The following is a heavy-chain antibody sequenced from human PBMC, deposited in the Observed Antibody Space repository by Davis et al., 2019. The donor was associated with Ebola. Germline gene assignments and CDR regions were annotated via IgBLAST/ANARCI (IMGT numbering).Heavy chain of an antibody. CDR2: ISYDGSNK. D-gene: IGHD5-18*01. V-gene: IGHV3-30-3*01. CDR3: ARDMGTAMVLYDYGMDV. J-gene: IGHJ6*04. Sequence: GESLKISCAASGFTFSSYAMHWVRQAPGKGLEWVAVISYDGSNKYYADSVKGRFTISRDNSRNTVYLQMTSLRAEDTAVYYCARDMGTAMVLYDYGMDVWGKGTTVTVSS. CDR1: GFTFSSYA.